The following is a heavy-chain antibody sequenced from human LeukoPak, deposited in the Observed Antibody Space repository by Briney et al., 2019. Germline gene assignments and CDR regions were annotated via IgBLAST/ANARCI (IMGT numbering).Heavy chain of an antibody. CDR2: VYYSGST. V-gene: IGHV4-39*01. J-gene: IGHJ4*02. D-gene: IGHD1-20*01. CDR1: GGTISSSGYY. Sequence: SETLSLTCTVSGGTISSSGYYWGWIRQPPGKGLEWIGSVYYSGSTYYNPSLKSRVTISVDTSKNQFSLKLGSVTAADTAVYYCARLPGTNWMGEYYFDYWGQGTLVTVSS. CDR3: ARLPGTNWMGEYYFDY.